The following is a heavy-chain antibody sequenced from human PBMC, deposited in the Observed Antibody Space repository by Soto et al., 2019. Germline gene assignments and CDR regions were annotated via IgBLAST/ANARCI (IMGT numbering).Heavy chain of an antibody. Sequence: GGSLRLSCAASGFTVSSNYMSWVRQAPGKGLEWVSVIYSGGSTYYADSVKGRFTISRDNSKNTLYLQMNSLRAEDTAVYYCARDFPSGYYGNYYYYMDVWGKGTTVTVSS. V-gene: IGHV3-66*01. D-gene: IGHD3-3*01. J-gene: IGHJ6*03. CDR2: IYSGGST. CDR3: ARDFPSGYYGNYYYYMDV. CDR1: GFTVSSNY.